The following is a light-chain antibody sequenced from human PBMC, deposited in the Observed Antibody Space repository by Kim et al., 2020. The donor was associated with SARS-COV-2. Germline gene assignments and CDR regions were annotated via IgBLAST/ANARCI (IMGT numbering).Light chain of an antibody. CDR1: ALAKQY. J-gene: IGLJ3*02. V-gene: IGLV3-25*03. CDR3: QSADSSDSWV. CDR2: KDN. Sequence: VAPGQTARITVPGDALAKQYAYWYQQKPGQAPVMVIYKDNERPSGIPERFSGSSSGTTVTLTISGVQAEDEADYHCQSADSSDSWVFGGGTKLTVL.